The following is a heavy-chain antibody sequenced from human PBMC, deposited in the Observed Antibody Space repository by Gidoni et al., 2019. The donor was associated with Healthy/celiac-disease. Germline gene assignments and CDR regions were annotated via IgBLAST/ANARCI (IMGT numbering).Heavy chain of an antibody. CDR1: GYSFTSYW. CDR3: ARQNKGDFWSVPLRAFDI. CDR2: IDPSDSYT. V-gene: IGHV5-10-1*03. D-gene: IGHD3-3*01. Sequence: EVQLVQSGAEVKKPGESLRISCKGSGYSFTSYWISWVRQMPGKGREWMGRIDPSDSYTNYSPSFQGHVTISADKSISTAYLQWSSLKASDTAMYYCARQNKGDFWSVPLRAFDIWGQGTMVTVSS. J-gene: IGHJ3*02.